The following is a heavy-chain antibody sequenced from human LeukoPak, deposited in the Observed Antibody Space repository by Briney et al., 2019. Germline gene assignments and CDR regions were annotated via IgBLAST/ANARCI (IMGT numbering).Heavy chain of an antibody. CDR2: IYTSGST. J-gene: IGHJ4*02. CDR3: ARVVYDSTSGGFDY. D-gene: IGHD3-22*01. V-gene: IGHV4-61*02. CDR1: GGSISSGSYY. Sequence: PSETLSLTCTVSGGSISSGSYYWSWIRQPAGKGLEWIGRIYTSGSTNYNPSLKSRVTIPVDTSKNQFSLKLSSVTAADTAVYYCARVVYDSTSGGFDYWGQGTLVTVSS.